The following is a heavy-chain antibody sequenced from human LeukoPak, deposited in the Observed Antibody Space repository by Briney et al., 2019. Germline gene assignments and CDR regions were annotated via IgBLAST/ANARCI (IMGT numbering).Heavy chain of an antibody. CDR3: ARHGDVRYFDWLKDGFDY. CDR2: LYNSGIT. D-gene: IGHD3-9*01. V-gene: IGHV4-4*09. Sequence: PSETLSLTCTGFGGSISSYYWSWIRKPPGKGLEWIGYLYNSGITNKNPSLKSRVTISGDTSKNQFSLKLSSVTAADTAVYYCARHGDVRYFDWLKDGFDYWGQGTLVTVSS. CDR1: GGSISSYY. J-gene: IGHJ4*02.